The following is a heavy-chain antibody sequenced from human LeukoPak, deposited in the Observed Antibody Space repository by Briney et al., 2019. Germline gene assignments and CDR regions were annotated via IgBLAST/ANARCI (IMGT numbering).Heavy chain of an antibody. D-gene: IGHD2-8*02. J-gene: IGHJ4*02. Sequence: ASETLSLTCAVYGGSFSGYHWGWIRQPPGKGLEWIGSISYSGSTYYNLSLKSRVTISVDTSKNQFSLKLNSLTAADTAVYFCARLGGVYGGYYFDCWGQGTLVTVSS. V-gene: IGHV4-39*01. CDR2: ISYSGST. CDR1: GGSFSGYH. CDR3: ARLGGVYGGYYFDC.